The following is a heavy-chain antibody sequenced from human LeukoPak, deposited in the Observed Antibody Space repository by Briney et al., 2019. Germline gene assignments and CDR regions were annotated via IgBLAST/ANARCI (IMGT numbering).Heavy chain of an antibody. Sequence: GGSLRLSCAASGFTFSSYTMNWVRQAPGKGLEWVSVIYSGGSTYYADSVKGRFTISRDNSKNTLYLQMNSLRAEDTAVYYCASGRTAGYYWGQGTLVTVSS. CDR3: ASGRTAGYY. V-gene: IGHV3-53*01. CDR1: GFTFSSYT. J-gene: IGHJ4*02. D-gene: IGHD6-13*01. CDR2: IYSGGST.